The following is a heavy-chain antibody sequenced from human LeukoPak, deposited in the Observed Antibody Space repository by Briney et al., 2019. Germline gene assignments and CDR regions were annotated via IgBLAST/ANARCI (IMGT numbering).Heavy chain of an antibody. CDR2: IYYSRST. D-gene: IGHD4-17*01. J-gene: IGHJ4*02. CDR1: GGSINSNSYY. CDR3: ARAPTVTFFDY. Sequence: SETLSLTCTVSGGSINSNSYYWGWIGQPPEKGLEWIGSIYYSRSTYYNPSLKSRVTISVDTPKNQFSLKLSSVTAADTAVYYCARAPTVTFFDYWGQGTLVTVSS. V-gene: IGHV4-39*01.